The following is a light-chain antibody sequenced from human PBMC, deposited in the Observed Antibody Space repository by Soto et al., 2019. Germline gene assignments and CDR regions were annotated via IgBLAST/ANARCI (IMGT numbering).Light chain of an antibody. V-gene: IGKV3-20*01. CDR2: DAS. CDR3: QQYGSSLIT. CDR1: QSLSSNS. J-gene: IGKJ5*01. Sequence: EIVLTQSPDPLSLSPGERATLSCRASQSLSSNSLAWYQQKPGQSPRLLIYDASSRATGIPDRFSGSGSGTDFTLTITRLEPEDFAVYYCQQYGSSLITFGQGTRLEIK.